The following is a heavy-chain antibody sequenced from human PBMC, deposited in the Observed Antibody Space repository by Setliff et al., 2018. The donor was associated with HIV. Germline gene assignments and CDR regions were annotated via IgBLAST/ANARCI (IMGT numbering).Heavy chain of an antibody. CDR1: GYTFTSYG. CDR2: ISAYNGNT. V-gene: IGHV1-18*01. D-gene: IGHD1-26*01. J-gene: IGHJ3*02. CDR3: ARDSEWGSYIFWTFDI. Sequence: AASVKVSCKASGYTFTSYGISWVRQAPGQGLGWMGWISAYNGNTNYAQKLQGRVTMTTDTSTSTAYMELRSLRSDDTAVYYCARDSEWGSYIFWTFDIWGQGTMVTVSS.